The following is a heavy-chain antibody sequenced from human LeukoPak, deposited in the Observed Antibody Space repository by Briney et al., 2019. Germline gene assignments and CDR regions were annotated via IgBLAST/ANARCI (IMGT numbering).Heavy chain of an antibody. J-gene: IGHJ4*02. V-gene: IGHV4-38-2*01. Sequence: SETLSLTCVVSGYSISSGYYWGWIRQPPGKGLEWIGEINHSGSTNYNPSLKSRVTISVDTSKNQFSLKLSSVTAADTAVYYCARGEVGANYYFDYWGQGTLVTVSS. D-gene: IGHD1-26*01. CDR1: GYSISSGYY. CDR3: ARGEVGANYYFDY. CDR2: INHSGST.